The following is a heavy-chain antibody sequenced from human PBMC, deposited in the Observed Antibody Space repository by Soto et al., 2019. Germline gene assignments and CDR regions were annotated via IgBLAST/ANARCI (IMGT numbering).Heavy chain of an antibody. V-gene: IGHV1-18*01. Sequence: QVQLVQSGAEVKKPGASVKVSCKASGYTFTIYGISWVRQAPGQGLEWMGWINPYNGNTNYAQKFQGRVTMTTDTSTSTAYMELKSLRSDDTAVYYCAREGRYDSSGSYSTHFDSWGQGTLVTVSS. CDR2: INPYNGNT. CDR1: GYTFTIYG. D-gene: IGHD3-22*01. CDR3: AREGRYDSSGSYSTHFDS. J-gene: IGHJ4*02.